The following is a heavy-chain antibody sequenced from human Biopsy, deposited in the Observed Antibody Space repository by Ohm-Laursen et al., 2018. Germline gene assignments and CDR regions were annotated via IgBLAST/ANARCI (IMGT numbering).Heavy chain of an antibody. D-gene: IGHD2/OR15-2a*01. CDR3: ARDQNTNSWHYS. J-gene: IGHJ4*02. CDR1: GFTVSTNY. Sequence: SLRLSCTASGFTVSTNYMSWVRQAPGKGLEWVSLIHRGGNTYYADSVRGRFTISRDTSKNTLYLQMNSLRAEDTAVYYCARDQNTNSWHYSWGQGTLVTVSS. V-gene: IGHV3-53*01. CDR2: IHRGGNT.